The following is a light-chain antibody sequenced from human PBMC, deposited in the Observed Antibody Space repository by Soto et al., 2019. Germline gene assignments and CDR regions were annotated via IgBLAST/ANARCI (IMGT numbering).Light chain of an antibody. CDR3: QHYNSYSEA. V-gene: IGKV1-27*01. CDR1: QAISNF. Sequence: DIQMTQSPSSLSASVGDRVTITCRASQAISNFLAWYQQKPGKGPELLIYSASTLQSGVPSRFSGSGSGTEFTLTISSLQPDDFATYYCQHYNSYSEAFGQGTKVDIK. CDR2: SAS. J-gene: IGKJ1*01.